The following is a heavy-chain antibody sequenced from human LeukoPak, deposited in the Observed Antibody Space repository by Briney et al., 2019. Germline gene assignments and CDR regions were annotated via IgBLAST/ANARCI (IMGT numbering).Heavy chain of an antibody. CDR1: GGSISGHY. CDR2: IYYSGST. V-gene: IGHV4-59*11. D-gene: IGHD3-16*01. J-gene: IGHJ5*02. CDR3: ARGSKGFAAS. Sequence: SETLSLTCTVSGGSISGHYWSWIRQPPGKGLEWIGYIYYSGSTNYNPSLKSRVTVSVDTSKNQFSLKLSSVTAADTAAYYCARGSKGFAASWGQGTLVTVSS.